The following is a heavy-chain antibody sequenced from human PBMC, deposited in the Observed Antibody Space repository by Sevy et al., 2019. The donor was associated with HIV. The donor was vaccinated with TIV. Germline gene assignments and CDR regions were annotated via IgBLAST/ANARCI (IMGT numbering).Heavy chain of an antibody. CDR2: ISSSSSYI. D-gene: IGHD3-22*01. CDR3: ARDVPYYYDSSGYYYDY. V-gene: IGHV3-21*01. CDR1: GFTFSSYS. J-gene: IGHJ4*02. Sequence: GGSLRLSCAASGFTFSSYSMNWVRQAPGKGLEWVSPISSSSSYIYYADSVKGRFTISRDNAKNSLYLQMNSLRAEDTAVYYCARDVPYYYDSSGYYYDYWGQGTLVTVSS.